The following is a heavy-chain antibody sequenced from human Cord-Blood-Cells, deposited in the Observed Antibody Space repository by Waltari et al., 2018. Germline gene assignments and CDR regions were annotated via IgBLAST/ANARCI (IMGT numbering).Heavy chain of an antibody. CDR1: GFTFSSYS. D-gene: IGHD2-21*01. CDR2: ISSSSSTI. V-gene: IGHV3-48*02. J-gene: IGHJ4*02. CDR3: ARVAYCGGDCYSTPYQYYFDY. Sequence: EVQLVESGGGLVQPGGSLRLSCAASGFTFSSYSMNWVRQAPGKGLEWVSYISSSSSTIYYADSVKDRFTISRDNAKNSLYLQMNSLRDEDTAVYYCARVAYCGGDCYSTPYQYYFDYWGQGTLVTVSS.